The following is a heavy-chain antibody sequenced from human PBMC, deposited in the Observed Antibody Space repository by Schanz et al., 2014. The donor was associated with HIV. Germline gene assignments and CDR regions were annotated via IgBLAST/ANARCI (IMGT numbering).Heavy chain of an antibody. CDR3: AKDGPGIAVAGTGYFDY. D-gene: IGHD6-19*01. CDR2: IRGSRFTT. Sequence: EVQLLESGGGLVQPGGSLRLSCAASGLTFSRHAMSWVRQAPGKGLELVSVIRGSRFTTYYADSVQGRFTISRDNSKNTLYLQMSSLRVEDTAVYFCAKDGPGIAVAGTGYFDYWGQGTLVTVSS. CDR1: GLTFSRHA. V-gene: IGHV3-23*01. J-gene: IGHJ4*02.